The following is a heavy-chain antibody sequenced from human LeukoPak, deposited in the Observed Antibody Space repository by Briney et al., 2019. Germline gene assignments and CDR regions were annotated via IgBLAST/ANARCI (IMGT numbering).Heavy chain of an antibody. V-gene: IGHV4-4*07. CDR2: IYTRGSA. D-gene: IGHD2-15*01. CDR3: ARGRYCSADICSGGDAFDI. CDR1: GGSINNYY. J-gene: IGHJ3*02. Sequence: SETLSLTCTVSGGSINNYYWSWIRQPAGKGLEWIGRIYTRGSANYNPSLKSRVTMSVDTSKNQFSLKLSSVTAADTAVYYCARGRYCSADICSGGDAFDIWGQGTMVSVSS.